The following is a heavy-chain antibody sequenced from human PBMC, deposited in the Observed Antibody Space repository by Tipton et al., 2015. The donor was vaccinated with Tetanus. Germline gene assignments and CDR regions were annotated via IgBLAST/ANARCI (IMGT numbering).Heavy chain of an antibody. Sequence: QLVQSGGGVVQPGRSLRLSCAASGFTFSSYAMHWVRQAPGKGLEWVAVISYDGSNKYYADSVKGRFTISRDNSKNTLYLQMNSLRAEDTAVYYCGRVGGPPPMATTDYWGQGTLVTVSS. V-gene: IGHV3-30-3*01. CDR3: GRVGGPPPMATTDY. CDR2: ISYDGSNK. CDR1: GFTFSSYA. D-gene: IGHD5-24*01. J-gene: IGHJ4*02.